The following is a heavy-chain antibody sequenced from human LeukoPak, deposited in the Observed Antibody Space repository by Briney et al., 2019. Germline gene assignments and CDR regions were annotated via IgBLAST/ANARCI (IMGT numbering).Heavy chain of an antibody. J-gene: IGHJ5*02. CDR3: ARVIAVTTTGWFDP. D-gene: IGHD6-19*01. CDR1: GGSISSSNW. Sequence: SETLSLTCAVSGGSISSSNWWSWVRQPPGKGLEWIGEIYHSGSTNYNPSLKSRVTISVDKSKNQLSLKLTSVTAADTAVYYCARVIAVTTTGWFDPWGQGTLVTVSS. CDR2: IYHSGST. V-gene: IGHV4-4*02.